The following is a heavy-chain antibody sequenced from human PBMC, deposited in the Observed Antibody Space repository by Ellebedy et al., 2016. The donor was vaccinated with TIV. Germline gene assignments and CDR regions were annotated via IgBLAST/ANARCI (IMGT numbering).Heavy chain of an antibody. Sequence: GESLKISCKGSGHIFNSHWITWVRQMPGKGLEWMGRIDPGDSYTTYSPSFQGHVTISIDKSLSTAYLQWSSLKASDSAVYYCARGLGRGGTSSFGAFDIWGQGTTVTVSS. CDR1: GHIFNSHW. CDR2: IDPGDSYT. V-gene: IGHV5-10-1*01. D-gene: IGHD3-10*01. J-gene: IGHJ3*02. CDR3: ARGLGRGGTSSFGAFDI.